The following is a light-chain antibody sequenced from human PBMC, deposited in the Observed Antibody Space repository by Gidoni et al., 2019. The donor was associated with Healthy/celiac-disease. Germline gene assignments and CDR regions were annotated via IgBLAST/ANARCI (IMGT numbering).Light chain of an antibody. CDR1: VLAKKY. CDR3: YSAADNNYV. V-gene: IGLV3-27*01. CDR2: KDS. J-gene: IGLJ1*01. Sequence: SYELTQPSSVSVSPGQTARITCSGDVLAKKYARCLQQKLGQAPVLVIYKDSERPSGIPERFSGSSSGTTVTLTISGAQVEDEADYYCYSAADNNYVFGTGTKVTVL.